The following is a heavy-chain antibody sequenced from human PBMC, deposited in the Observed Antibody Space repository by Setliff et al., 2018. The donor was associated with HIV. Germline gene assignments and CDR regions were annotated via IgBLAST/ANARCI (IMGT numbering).Heavy chain of an antibody. Sequence: SETLSLTCTVSGGSINSYFWSWIRQPPGKGLEWIGYLYYSGSTNYNPSLKSRVTISVDTSKNQFSLKLSSVTAADTAVYYCASSYSSSWSYFDYWGQGTLVTVSS. J-gene: IGHJ4*01. V-gene: IGHV4-59*01. CDR2: LYYSGST. CDR3: ASSYSSSWSYFDY. CDR1: GGSINSYF. D-gene: IGHD6-13*01.